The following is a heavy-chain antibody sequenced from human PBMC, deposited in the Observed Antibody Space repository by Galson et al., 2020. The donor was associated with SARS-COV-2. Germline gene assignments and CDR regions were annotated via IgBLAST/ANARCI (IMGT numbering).Heavy chain of an antibody. Sequence: SETLSLTCAVYGESFRGFKWNWIRQPPGKGLEWLAEISHSGDSSHNPSLRSRLTISVDTSKNQFSLKLRSVTAADTAVYYCVRARKHREYSGSFPNFYYYWYMDVWGRGTTVTVSS. CDR1: GESFRGFK. J-gene: IGHJ6*03. CDR2: ISHSGDS. D-gene: IGHD3-22*01. CDR3: VRARKHREYSGSFPNFYYYWYMDV. V-gene: IGHV4-34*01.